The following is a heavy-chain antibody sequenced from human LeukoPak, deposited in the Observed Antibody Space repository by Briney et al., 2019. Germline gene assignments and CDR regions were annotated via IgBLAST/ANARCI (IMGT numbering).Heavy chain of an antibody. CDR3: ARESTAVGDYYFDY. CDR1: GFIFSNYW. CDR2: MNSDGSSR. J-gene: IGHJ4*02. D-gene: IGHD3-16*01. V-gene: IGHV3-74*01. Sequence: GGSLRLSCAASGFIFSNYWMNWVRQAPGKGLMWVSRMNSDGSSRTYADSVKGRFTISRDNAKNTLYLQMNSLRAEDLAVYCCARESTAVGDYYFDYWGQGILVAVSS.